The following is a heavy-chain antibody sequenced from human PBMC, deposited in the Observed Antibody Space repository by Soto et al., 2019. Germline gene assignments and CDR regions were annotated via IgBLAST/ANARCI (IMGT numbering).Heavy chain of an antibody. Sequence: QVQLVQSGAEEKKPGASVKVSCKASGYTFSSYAMAWVRQAPGQRLEWMGWINAGNGNTKYSQKFQGRVTISRDTSASTAYMELSSLRSEDTAVYYCARDLGWLQFDYWGQGTLVTVSS. CDR2: INAGNGNT. D-gene: IGHD5-12*01. J-gene: IGHJ4*02. CDR3: ARDLGWLQFDY. V-gene: IGHV1-3*05. CDR1: GYTFSSYA.